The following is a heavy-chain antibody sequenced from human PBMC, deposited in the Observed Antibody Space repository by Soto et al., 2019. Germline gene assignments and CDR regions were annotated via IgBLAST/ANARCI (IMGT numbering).Heavy chain of an antibody. Sequence: LRLSCAASGFTFSSYAMSWVRQAPGKGLEWVSAISGSGGSTYYADSVKGRFTISRDNSKNTLYLQMNSLRAEDTAVYYCAKDLLWFGEPQYYYGMDVWGQGTTVTVSS. CDR3: AKDLLWFGEPQYYYGMDV. CDR2: ISGSGGST. D-gene: IGHD3-10*01. J-gene: IGHJ6*02. V-gene: IGHV3-23*01. CDR1: GFTFSSYA.